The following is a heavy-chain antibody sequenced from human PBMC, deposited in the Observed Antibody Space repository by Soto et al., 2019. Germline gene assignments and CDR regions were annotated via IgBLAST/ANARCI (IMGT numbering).Heavy chain of an antibody. CDR2: INHSGST. CDR3: ARGDFWSGXGV. V-gene: IGHV4-34*01. CDR1: GGSFSGYY. Sequence: SETLSLTCAVYGGSFSGYYWSWIRQPPGKGLEWIGEINHSGSTNYNPSLKSRVTISVDTSKNQFSLKLSSVTAADTAVYYCARGDFWSGXGVWGQGTTVTVSS. D-gene: IGHD3-3*01. J-gene: IGHJ6*02.